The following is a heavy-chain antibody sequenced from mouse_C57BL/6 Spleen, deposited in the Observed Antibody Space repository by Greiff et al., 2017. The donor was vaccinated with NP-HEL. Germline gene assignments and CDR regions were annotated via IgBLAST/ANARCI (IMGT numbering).Heavy chain of an antibody. CDR2: IYPRSGNT. CDR3: ASPYDYEGY. V-gene: IGHV1-81*01. J-gene: IGHJ2*01. D-gene: IGHD2-4*01. CDR1: GYTFTSYG. Sequence: VKLMESGAELARPGASVKLSCKASGYTFTSYGISWVKQRTGQGLEWIGEIYPRSGNTYYNEKFKGKATLTADKSSSTAYMELRSLTSEDSAVYFCASPYDYEGYWGQGTTLTVSS.